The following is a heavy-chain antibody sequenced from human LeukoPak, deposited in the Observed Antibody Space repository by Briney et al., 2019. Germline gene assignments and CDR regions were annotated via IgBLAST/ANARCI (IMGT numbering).Heavy chain of an antibody. J-gene: IGHJ4*02. Sequence: GGSLRLSCAASGFTFSVYWMHWVRQAPGKGPVWVSRITSDGSGTSYADSVKGRFTISRDNSKNTLYLQMNSLRAEDTAVYYCAKDKKYSSSPGDYWGQGTLVTVSS. CDR3: AKDKKYSSSPGDY. CDR1: GFTFSVYW. CDR2: ITSDGSGT. D-gene: IGHD6-6*01. V-gene: IGHV3-74*01.